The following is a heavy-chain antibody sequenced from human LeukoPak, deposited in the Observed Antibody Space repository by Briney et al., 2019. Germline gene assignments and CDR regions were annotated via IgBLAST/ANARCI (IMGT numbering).Heavy chain of an antibody. CDR1: AFTFSTYS. J-gene: IGHJ5*02. Sequence: PGGSLRLSCAASAFTFSTYSMIWVRQAPGKGLEWVSSNSGSSNYIYYADSVKGRFTISRDNTKNSLYLQMNNLRAEDTAVYYCARLGVGDLRAGLDPWGQGTLVTVSS. V-gene: IGHV3-21*01. CDR2: NSGSSNYI. D-gene: IGHD1-26*01. CDR3: ARLGVGDLRAGLDP.